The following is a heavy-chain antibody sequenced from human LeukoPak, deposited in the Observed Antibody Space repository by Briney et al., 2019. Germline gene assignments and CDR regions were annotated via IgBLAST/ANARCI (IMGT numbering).Heavy chain of an antibody. J-gene: IGHJ4*02. Sequence: GGSLRLSCAASGFTFSTYAMTWVRQAPGKGLEWVSGIRGSGDTTYYADSVKGRFTISRDNPKNTLYLQMSSLRAEDTAVYYCAKDRGYWGQGTLVTVSS. CDR1: GFTFSTYA. CDR3: AKDRGY. V-gene: IGHV3-23*01. CDR2: IRGSGDTT.